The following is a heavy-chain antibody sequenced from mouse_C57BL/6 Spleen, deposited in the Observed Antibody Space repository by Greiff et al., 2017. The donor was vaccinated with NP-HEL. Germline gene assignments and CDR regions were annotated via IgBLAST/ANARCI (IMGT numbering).Heavy chain of an antibody. CDR2: IDPEDGET. CDR1: GFNIKDYY. Sequence: VQLQQSGAELVKPGASVKLSCTASGFNIKDYYMHWVKQRTEQGLEWIGRIDPEDGETKYALKFQGKATITADTSSNTAYLQLSSLTSEDTAVYYCARLGTVVASFDYWGQGTTLTVSS. CDR3: ARLGTVVASFDY. J-gene: IGHJ2*01. V-gene: IGHV14-2*01. D-gene: IGHD1-1*01.